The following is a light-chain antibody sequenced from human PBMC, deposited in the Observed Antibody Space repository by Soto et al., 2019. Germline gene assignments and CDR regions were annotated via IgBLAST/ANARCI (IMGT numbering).Light chain of an antibody. Sequence: QSVLTQPASVSGSPGQSITISCTGTSSDVGSYNLVSWYQQHPGKAPKLMIYEGSKRPSGVSNRFSGSKSGNTASLTISGVQAEDEAEYYCCSYAGSSVAFCGGTKLTVL. CDR1: SSDVGSYNL. CDR3: CSYAGSSVA. V-gene: IGLV2-23*01. J-gene: IGLJ2*01. CDR2: EGS.